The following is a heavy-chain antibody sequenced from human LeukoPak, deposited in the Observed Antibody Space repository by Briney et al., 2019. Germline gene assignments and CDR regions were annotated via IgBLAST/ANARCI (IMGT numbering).Heavy chain of an antibody. CDR1: GGSISTSNYY. J-gene: IGHJ4*02. Sequence: SETLSLTCTVSGGSISTSNYYWGWIRQPPGKGLEWIGEINHSGSTNYNPSLKSRVTISVDTSKNQFSLKLSSVTAADTAVYYCARGSPPFDYWGQGTLVTVSS. CDR2: INHSGST. CDR3: ARGSPPFDY. V-gene: IGHV4-39*07.